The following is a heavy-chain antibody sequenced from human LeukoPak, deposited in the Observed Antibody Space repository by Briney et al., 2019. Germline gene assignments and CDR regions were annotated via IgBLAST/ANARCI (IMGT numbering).Heavy chain of an antibody. J-gene: IGHJ3*02. CDR3: ARVAPRYYYDSSGYRGGAFDI. Sequence: ASVKVSCKASGYTFTSYYMHWVRQAPGQGLEWMGIINPRGGSTSYAQKFQGRVTMTRDTSTSTVYMELSSLRSEDTAVYYCARVAPRYYYDSSGYRGGAFDIWGQGTMVTVSS. V-gene: IGHV1-46*01. CDR1: GYTFTSYY. CDR2: INPRGGST. D-gene: IGHD3-22*01.